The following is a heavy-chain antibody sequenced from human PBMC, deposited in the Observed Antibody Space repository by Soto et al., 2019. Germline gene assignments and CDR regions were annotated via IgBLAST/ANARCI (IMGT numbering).Heavy chain of an antibody. V-gene: IGHV4-61*01. J-gene: IGHJ4*02. D-gene: IGHD3-22*01. CDR2: IYHSGST. CDR1: GGSVSTDNYY. CDR3: ARRKYDHDSRGYTFDY. Sequence: PSETLSLTCTVSGGSVSTDNYYWSWIRQSPGKGLEWIGYIYHSGSTNYNPSVKSRVTISVDTSKNQFSLKVNSVTAADTAVYYCARRKYDHDSRGYTFDYWGQGTLVTVSS.